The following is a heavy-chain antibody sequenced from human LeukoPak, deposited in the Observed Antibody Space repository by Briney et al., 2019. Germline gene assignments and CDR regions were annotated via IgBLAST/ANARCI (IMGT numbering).Heavy chain of an antibody. CDR2: MYYRGNT. J-gene: IGHJ4*02. CDR1: GGSIRSYY. V-gene: IGHV4-59*01. Sequence: KPSETLSLTCTVSGGSIRSYYWSWIRQPPGKGLEWIGYMYYRGNTNYNPSLKSRVTISVDTSKNQFSLKLSSVTAADTAVYYCARGQKYYDILTGYYTDTVDSVYWGQGTLVTVSS. CDR3: ARGQKYYDILTGYYTDTVDSVY. D-gene: IGHD3-9*01.